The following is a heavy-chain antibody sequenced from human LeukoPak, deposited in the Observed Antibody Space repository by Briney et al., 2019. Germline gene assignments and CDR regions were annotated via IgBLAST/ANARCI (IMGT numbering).Heavy chain of an antibody. J-gene: IGHJ4*02. V-gene: IGHV3-15*01. CDR2: IKRNTDTGTT. Sequence: GGSLRLSCAAFGLSFSNAWMSWIRQAPGKGLEWVAHIKRNTDTGTTNYGASVEGRFTVSRDDSKNTLYLQMNSLKNEDTAVYYCTTGDRGWQDYWGQGTLVTVSS. D-gene: IGHD6-19*01. CDR3: TTGDRGWQDY. CDR1: GLSFSNAW.